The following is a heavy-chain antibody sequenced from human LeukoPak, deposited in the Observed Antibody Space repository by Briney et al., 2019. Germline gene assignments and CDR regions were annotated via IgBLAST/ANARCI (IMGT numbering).Heavy chain of an antibody. CDR2: IYYSGST. V-gene: IGHV4-59*01. CDR3: ARAYGDYESYTFDY. D-gene: IGHD4-17*01. CDR1: GGSISSYN. J-gene: IGHJ4*02. Sequence: SETLSLTCTVSGGSISSYNWSWIRQPPGKGLEWIGDIYYSGSTNYNPSLKSRVTVSVDTSKNQFSLKLSSVTAADTAVYYCARAYGDYESYTFDYWGQGTLVTVSS.